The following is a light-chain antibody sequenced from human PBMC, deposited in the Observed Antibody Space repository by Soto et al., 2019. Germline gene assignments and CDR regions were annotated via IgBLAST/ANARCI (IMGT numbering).Light chain of an antibody. V-gene: IGKV1-5*01. CDR1: QRISSW. CDR2: DAS. Sequence: DIQMTQSPSTLSASVGDRVTITCRASQRISSWLAWYQQKPGKAPKLLIYDASSLESGVPSRFSGSGSGTEFTLTISRLQPDDFATYYCQQYNSYPSAFGQGTKVDI. CDR3: QQYNSYPSA. J-gene: IGKJ1*01.